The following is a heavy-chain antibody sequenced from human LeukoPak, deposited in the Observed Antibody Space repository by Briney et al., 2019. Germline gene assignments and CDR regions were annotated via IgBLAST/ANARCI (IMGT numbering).Heavy chain of an antibody. CDR1: GFTFSSYG. J-gene: IGHJ5*02. Sequence: PGGSLRLSCAASGFTFSSYGMHWVRQAPGKGLEWVAVIWYDGSNKYYADSVKGRFTISRDNSKNTLYLQMNSLRAEDTAVYYCAKGGPAAVSNWFDPWGQGTLVTVSS. V-gene: IGHV3-30*02. D-gene: IGHD2-2*01. CDR2: IWYDGSNK. CDR3: AKGGPAAVSNWFDP.